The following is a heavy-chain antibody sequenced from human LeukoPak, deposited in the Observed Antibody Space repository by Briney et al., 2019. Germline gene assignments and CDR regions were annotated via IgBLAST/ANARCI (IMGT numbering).Heavy chain of an antibody. D-gene: IGHD4-23*01. CDR1: GGSISSYY. Sequence: SETLSLTCTVSGGSISSYYWSWIRQPPGKGLEWIGYIYCSGSTNYNPSLKSRVTISVDTSKNQFSLKLSSVTAADTAVYYCARASYGGNAYFWGQGTLVTVSS. CDR3: ARASYGGNAYF. CDR2: IYCSGST. V-gene: IGHV4-59*01. J-gene: IGHJ4*02.